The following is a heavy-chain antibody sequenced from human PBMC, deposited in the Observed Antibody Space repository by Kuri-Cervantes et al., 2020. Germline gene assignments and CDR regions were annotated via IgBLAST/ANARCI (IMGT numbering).Heavy chain of an antibody. D-gene: IGHD1-7*01. V-gene: IGHV3-30-3*01. CDR1: GFTFSSYA. Sequence: GESLKISCAASGFTFSSYAMHWVRQAPGKGLEWVAVISYDGGNKYYADSVKGRFTISRDNSKNTLYLQMNSLRAEDTAVYYCARQIAGTKSDWGQGTLVTVSS. CDR3: ARQIAGTKSD. CDR2: ISYDGGNK. J-gene: IGHJ4*02.